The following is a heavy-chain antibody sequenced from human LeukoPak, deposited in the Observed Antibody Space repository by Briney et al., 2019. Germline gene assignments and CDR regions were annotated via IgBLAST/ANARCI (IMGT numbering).Heavy chain of an antibody. CDR2: ISSSSSYT. CDR1: GFTFSDYY. J-gene: IGHJ6*04. D-gene: IGHD6-13*01. CDR3: ARAVHSSSSEWYYYYGMDV. V-gene: IGHV3-11*06. Sequence: PGGPLRLSCAASGFTFSDYYMSWIRQAPGKGLEWVSYISSSSSYTNYADSVKGRFTISRDNAKNSLYLQMNSLRAEDTAVYYCARAVHSSSSEWYYYYGMDVWGKGTTVTVSS.